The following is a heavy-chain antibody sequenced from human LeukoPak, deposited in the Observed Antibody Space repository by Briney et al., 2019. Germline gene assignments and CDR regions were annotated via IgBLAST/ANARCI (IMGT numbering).Heavy chain of an antibody. J-gene: IGHJ3*02. V-gene: IGHV1-18*01. CDR2: ISGYNGNT. CDR3: ARDSLQIYYDSSGYHLDAFDN. CDR1: GYTFTSYG. D-gene: IGHD3-22*01. Sequence: ASVKVSCKPSGYTFTSYGISWVRQAPGQGLERMGWISGYNGNTKYAQELQGRVTMTTDTSTSTAYMELRSLRSDDTAVYYCARDSLQIYYDSSGYHLDAFDNWGQGTMVTVSS.